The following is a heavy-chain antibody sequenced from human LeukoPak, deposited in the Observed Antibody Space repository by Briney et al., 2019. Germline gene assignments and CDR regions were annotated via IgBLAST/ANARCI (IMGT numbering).Heavy chain of an antibody. Sequence: SVKVSCKASGGTFSSYAISWVRQAPGQGLEWMGRIIPIFGTANYARKFQGRVTITTDESTSTAYMELSSLRSEDTAVYYCATYVDTAMVVDAFDIWGQGTMVTVSS. CDR1: GGTFSSYA. J-gene: IGHJ3*02. D-gene: IGHD5-18*01. V-gene: IGHV1-69*05. CDR2: IIPIFGTA. CDR3: ATYVDTAMVVDAFDI.